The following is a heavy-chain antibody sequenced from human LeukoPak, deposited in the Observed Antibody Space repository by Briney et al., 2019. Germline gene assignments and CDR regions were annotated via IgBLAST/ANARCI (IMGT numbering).Heavy chain of an antibody. CDR1: GGSMSSYY. CDR2: IYYSGST. V-gene: IGHV4-59*08. D-gene: IGHD5-24*01. J-gene: IGHJ4*02. Sequence: PSETLSLTCTVSGGSMSSYYWSWIRQPPGKGLEWIGYIYYSGSTKYNPSLKSRVTISVDTSKNQFSLKLSSVTAADAAVYYCARGARAGYNLEPFDYWGQGTLVTVSS. CDR3: ARGARAGYNLEPFDY.